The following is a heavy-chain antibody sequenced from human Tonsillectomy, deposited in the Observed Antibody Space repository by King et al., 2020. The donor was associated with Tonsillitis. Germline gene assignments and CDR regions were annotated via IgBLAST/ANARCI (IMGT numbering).Heavy chain of an antibody. V-gene: IGHV3-23*04. D-gene: IGHD3-22*01. CDR3: AKDPYYYYSSCYYWIVYYFDY. CDR1: GFTFSSYA. CDR2: ISGSGGST. Sequence: QLVQCGGGLVQPGGSLRLSCAASGFTFSSYAMNWVRQAPGKGLEWVSAISGSGGSTYYADSVKGRFTISRDNSKNTLYLQMNSLRAEDTAVYYCAKDPYYYYSSCYYWIVYYFDYLGQGTLVTVSS. J-gene: IGHJ4*02.